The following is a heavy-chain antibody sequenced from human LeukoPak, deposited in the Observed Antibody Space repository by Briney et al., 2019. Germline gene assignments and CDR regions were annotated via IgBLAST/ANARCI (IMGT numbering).Heavy chain of an antibody. J-gene: IGHJ6*03. CDR1: GFTFSTHG. V-gene: IGHV3-21*01. CDR2: ISSASTYI. Sequence: GGSLRLSCAASGFTFSTHGMNWVRQDPGKGLEWVSSISSASTYINYADSVKGRFTISRDNAKNSLFLQMTSLRAEDTAVYYCARGILAAAATGYYYMDVWGKGTTVTVSS. CDR3: ARGILAAAATGYYYMDV. D-gene: IGHD6-13*01.